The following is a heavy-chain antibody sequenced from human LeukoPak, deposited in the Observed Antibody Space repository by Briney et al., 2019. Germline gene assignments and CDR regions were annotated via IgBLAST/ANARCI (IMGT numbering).Heavy chain of an antibody. CDR1: GGSISSSNW. D-gene: IGHD3-16*01. J-gene: IGHJ4*02. CDR2: IYHSGST. Sequence: KPSGTLSLTCAVSGGSISSSNWWSWVRQPPGKGLEWIGEIYHSGSTNYNPSLKSRVTISVDKSKNQFSLKLSSVTAADTAVYYCASPGGPGPRLFDYWGQGTLVTASS. V-gene: IGHV4-4*02. CDR3: ASPGGPGPRLFDY.